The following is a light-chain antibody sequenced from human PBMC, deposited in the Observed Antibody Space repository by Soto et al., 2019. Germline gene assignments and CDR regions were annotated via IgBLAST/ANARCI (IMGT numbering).Light chain of an antibody. CDR1: QGISSY. CDR2: AAS. V-gene: IGKV1-9*01. Sequence: DIQLTQSPSFLSASVGDRVTITCRARQGISSYLAWYQQKPGKAPKLLIYAASTLQSGVPSRFSGSGSGTEFPLTISSLQPEDFATYYCQQLNSYPRTFGPGTKVDIK. CDR3: QQLNSYPRT. J-gene: IGKJ3*01.